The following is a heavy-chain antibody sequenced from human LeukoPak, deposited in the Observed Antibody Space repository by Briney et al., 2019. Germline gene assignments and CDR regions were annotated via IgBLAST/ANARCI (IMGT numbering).Heavy chain of an antibody. D-gene: IGHD6-19*01. J-gene: IGHJ4*02. CDR1: GFKFNGYG. CDR2: IWSDGSRK. CDR3: ARALYSGAWYGHDY. Sequence: GGSLRLSCAASGFKFNGYGMHWVRQAPGKGLEWVAVIWSDGSRKYYADSVRGRFTISRDNSKNTLYLQMSGLSADDTAVYYCARALYSGAWYGHDYWGQGTLVTVSS. V-gene: IGHV3-33*01.